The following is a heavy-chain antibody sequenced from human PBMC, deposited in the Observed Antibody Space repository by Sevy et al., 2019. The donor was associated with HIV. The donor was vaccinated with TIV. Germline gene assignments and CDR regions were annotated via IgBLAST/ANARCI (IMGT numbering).Heavy chain of an antibody. CDR3: AKDLTGYSNYDWFDP. CDR2: ISGSGGST. Sequence: GGSLRLSCAASGFTFSSYAMSWVRQAPGKGLEWVSAISGSGGSTYYADSVKGRLTISRDNSKNTLYLQMNSLRAEDTAVYYCAKDLTGYSNYDWFDPWGPGTLVTVSS. J-gene: IGHJ5*02. D-gene: IGHD4-4*01. V-gene: IGHV3-23*01. CDR1: GFTFSSYA.